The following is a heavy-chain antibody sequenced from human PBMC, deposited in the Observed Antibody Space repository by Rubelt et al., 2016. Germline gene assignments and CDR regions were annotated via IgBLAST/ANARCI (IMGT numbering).Heavy chain of an antibody. J-gene: IGHJ4*02. CDR2: MDPSGSYT. CDR1: GYSFTSYW. CDR3: ARASATTVAGIGY. V-gene: IGHV5-10-1*03. D-gene: IGHD6-19*01. Sequence: EVQLVQSGAEVKKPGESLIISCKGSGYSFTSYWISWVRQMPGKGLEWMGRMDPSGSYTQYSPPFQGHVTMPVDKSTSTAYLQWNSLKASDTAIYYCARASATTVAGIGYWGQGTLVTVSS.